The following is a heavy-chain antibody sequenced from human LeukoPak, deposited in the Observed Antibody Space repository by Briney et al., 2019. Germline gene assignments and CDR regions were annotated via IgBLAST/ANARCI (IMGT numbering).Heavy chain of an antibody. Sequence: PGGSLRLSCAASGFTFSNYAMGWVRQAPGKGLEWVSGISGSGYSTYYADSVKGRFTISRDNSKNTLYLQMNSLRADDTAVYYCAKGGATVIDYWGQGTLVTVSS. D-gene: IGHD4-17*01. CDR2: ISGSGYST. CDR1: GFTFSNYA. V-gene: IGHV3-23*01. J-gene: IGHJ4*02. CDR3: AKGGATVIDY.